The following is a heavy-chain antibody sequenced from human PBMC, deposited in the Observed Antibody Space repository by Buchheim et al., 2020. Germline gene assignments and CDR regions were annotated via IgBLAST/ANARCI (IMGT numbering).Heavy chain of an antibody. D-gene: IGHD3-9*01. CDR1: GFSVGNNY. J-gene: IGHJ4*02. V-gene: IGHV3-66*04. CDR2: MYSVGTT. Sequence: EVQLVDSGGGVVQPGGSLRLSCAVSGFSVGNNYMSWVRQAPGKGLEWVSLMYSVGTTFDADSVKGRFTISRDTFNNTVYLQMNTLRAEETALYYCARLDLVTGRAYWGQGTL. CDR3: ARLDLVTGRAY.